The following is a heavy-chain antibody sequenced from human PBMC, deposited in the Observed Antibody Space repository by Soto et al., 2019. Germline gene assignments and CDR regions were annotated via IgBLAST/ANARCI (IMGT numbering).Heavy chain of an antibody. D-gene: IGHD3-22*01. CDR1: GFTFSSYA. V-gene: IGHV3-30-3*01. CDR2: ISYDGSNK. CDR3: ARDVNDSSGYYLPGRIDD. J-gene: IGHJ4*02. Sequence: GGSLRLSCAASGFTFSSYAIHWVRQAPGKGLEWVAVISYDGSNKYYADSVKGRFTISRDNSKNTLYLQMNSLRAEDTAVYYCARDVNDSSGYYLPGRIDDWGQGTLVTVSS.